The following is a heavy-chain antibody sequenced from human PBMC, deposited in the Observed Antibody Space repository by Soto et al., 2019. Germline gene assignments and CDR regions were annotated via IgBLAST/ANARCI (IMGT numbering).Heavy chain of an antibody. CDR1: GFTFSSYA. Sequence: GGSLRLSCAASGFTFSSYAMHWVRQAPGKGLEYDSAISSNGGSTYYANSVKGRFTISRDNSKNTLYLQMGSLRAEDMAVYYCASVPGYSSGWYPYYFDYWGQGTLVTVSS. CDR2: ISSNGGST. CDR3: ASVPGYSSGWYPYYFDY. D-gene: IGHD6-19*01. V-gene: IGHV3-64*01. J-gene: IGHJ4*02.